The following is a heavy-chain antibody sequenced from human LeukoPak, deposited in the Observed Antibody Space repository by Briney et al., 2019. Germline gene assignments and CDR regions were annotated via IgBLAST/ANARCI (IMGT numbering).Heavy chain of an antibody. CDR1: AASFISSSHH. J-gene: IGHJ5*01. D-gene: IGHD5-12*01. V-gene: IGHV4-39*01. CDR3: VRHDGRGGATMGAFDS. CDR2: VYYGRTT. Sequence: SETLSLTCTVSAASFISSSHHWGWIRQSPGKGLEWIGTVYYGRTTYYHPSLDGRVTISLDTSANHFSLQLNSVTAADTAVYYCVRHDGRGGATMGAFDSWGQGSLVTVSS.